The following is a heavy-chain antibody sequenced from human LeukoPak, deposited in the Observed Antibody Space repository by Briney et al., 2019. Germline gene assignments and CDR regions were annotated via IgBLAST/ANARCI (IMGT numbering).Heavy chain of an antibody. D-gene: IGHD4-23*01. V-gene: IGHV5-51*01. CDR1: EYSFTSYW. Sequence: GESLKISCKGSEYSFTSYWIGWVRQMPGKGLEWMGIIYPGDSDTRYSPSFQGQVTISADRSINTAYLQWSGLKASDTAMYYCARLVYGGNSGGDSWGQGTLVTVSS. CDR3: ARLVYGGNSGGDS. J-gene: IGHJ4*02. CDR2: IYPGDSDT.